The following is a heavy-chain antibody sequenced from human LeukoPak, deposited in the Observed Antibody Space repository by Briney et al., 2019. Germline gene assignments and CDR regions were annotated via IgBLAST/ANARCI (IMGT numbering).Heavy chain of an antibody. J-gene: IGHJ4*02. CDR3: ARDQFGLRYFDWSYYFDY. CDR1: GGSISSSSYY. V-gene: IGHV4-39*07. D-gene: IGHD3-9*01. Sequence: SETLSLTCTVSGGSISSSSYYWGWIRQPPGKGLEWIGSIYYSGSTYYNPSLKSRVTISVDTSKNQFSLKLSSVTAADTAVYYCARDQFGLRYFDWSYYFDYWGQGTLVTVSS. CDR2: IYYSGST.